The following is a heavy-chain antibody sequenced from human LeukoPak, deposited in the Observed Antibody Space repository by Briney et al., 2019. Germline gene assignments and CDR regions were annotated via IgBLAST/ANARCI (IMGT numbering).Heavy chain of an antibody. Sequence: PGGSLRLSCAASGFTFSSYAMHWVRQAPGKGLEYVSAISSNGGSTYYANSVKGRFTISRDNSKNTLYLQMGSLRAEDMAVYYCARDEIRDGYPSAFDIWGQGTMVTVSS. J-gene: IGHJ3*02. V-gene: IGHV3-64*01. CDR3: ARDEIRDGYPSAFDI. CDR1: GFTFSSYA. CDR2: ISSNGGST. D-gene: IGHD5-24*01.